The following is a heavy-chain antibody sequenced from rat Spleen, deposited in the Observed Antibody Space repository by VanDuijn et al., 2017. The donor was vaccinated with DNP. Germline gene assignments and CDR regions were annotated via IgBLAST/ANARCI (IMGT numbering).Heavy chain of an antibody. CDR1: GFTFSDYN. J-gene: IGHJ3*01. Sequence: EVQLVESGGGLVQPGRSLKLSCAGTGFTFSDYNMAWVRQAPKKGLEWVASISYDGSSTNYRDSVKGRFTISRDNAKSNLYLQIDSLRSEDTATYYCARPDYWGQGTLVTVSS. CDR2: ISYDGSST. V-gene: IGHV5-7*01. CDR3: ARPDY.